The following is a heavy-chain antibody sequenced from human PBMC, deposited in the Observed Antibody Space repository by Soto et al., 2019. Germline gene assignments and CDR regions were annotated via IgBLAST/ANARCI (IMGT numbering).Heavy chain of an antibody. CDR1: GFTFKNFG. CDR3: AKDAVAYNGEWDWFDL. D-gene: IGHD3-10*01. J-gene: IGHJ5*02. CDR2: IGGSGSSA. Sequence: EGQLLESGGGLVQPGGSLRLSCVASGFTFKNFGMTWVRQAPGKGMEWVSAIGGSGSSANYADSVKGRFTVSRDDSKSTLYLQMSGLRVDDTALYYCAKDAVAYNGEWDWFDLWGQGTLVTVSS. V-gene: IGHV3-23*01.